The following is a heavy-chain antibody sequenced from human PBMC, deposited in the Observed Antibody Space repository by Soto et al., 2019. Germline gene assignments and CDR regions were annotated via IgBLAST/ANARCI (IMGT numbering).Heavy chain of an antibody. CDR1: GFTFNNYS. D-gene: IGHD3-16*01. J-gene: IGHJ6*03. CDR3: ARDRVEGVHYGGYYYYLYMDV. V-gene: IGHV3-21*01. Sequence: EQLVESGGGLVKPGGSLRLSCAASGFTFNNYSMNWVRQAPGKGLEWVSSISSSSTDIYYADSVKGRFIISRDNAKNSLFLQMIRLRAEDTAVYYCARDRVEGVHYGGYYYYLYMDVWGKGTTVTVSS. CDR2: ISSSSTDI.